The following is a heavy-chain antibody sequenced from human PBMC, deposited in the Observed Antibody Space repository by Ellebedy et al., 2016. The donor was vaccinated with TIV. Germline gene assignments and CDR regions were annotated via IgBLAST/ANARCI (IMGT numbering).Heavy chain of an antibody. Sequence: SETLSLXXAVYGGSFSGYYWSWIRQPPGKGLEWIGEINHSGSTNYNPSLKSRVTISVDTSKNQFSLKLSSVTAADTAVYYCARASGSYYTYWGQGTLVTVSS. CDR1: GGSFSGYY. J-gene: IGHJ4*02. D-gene: IGHD1-26*01. CDR3: ARASGSYYTY. CDR2: INHSGST. V-gene: IGHV4-34*01.